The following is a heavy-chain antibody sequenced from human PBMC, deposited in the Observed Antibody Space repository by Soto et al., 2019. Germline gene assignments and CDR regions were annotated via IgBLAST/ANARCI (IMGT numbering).Heavy chain of an antibody. CDR1: GFTFSSYA. V-gene: IGHV3-23*01. Sequence: PGGSLRLSCAASGFTFSSYAMSWVRQAPGKGLEWVSAISGSGGSTYYADSVKGRFTISRDNSKNTLYLQMNSLRAEDTAVYYCANTGSQWLVFDYWGQGTLVTVSS. D-gene: IGHD6-19*01. CDR2: ISGSGGST. CDR3: ANTGSQWLVFDY. J-gene: IGHJ4*02.